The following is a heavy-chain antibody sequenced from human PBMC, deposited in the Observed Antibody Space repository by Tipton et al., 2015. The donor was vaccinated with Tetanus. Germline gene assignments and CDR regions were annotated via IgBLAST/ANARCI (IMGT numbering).Heavy chain of an antibody. Sequence: SLRLSCAASGFTFSIYGMSWARQAPGKGLEWVARIISSGGTTNYADSVKGRFTISRDNSKNTLYLQMTSLRAEDTAVYYCARRSGVAALNYWGQGTLVTVSS. CDR1: GFTFSIYG. CDR2: IISSGGTT. CDR3: ARRSGVAALNY. J-gene: IGHJ4*02. V-gene: IGHV3-23*01. D-gene: IGHD6-19*01.